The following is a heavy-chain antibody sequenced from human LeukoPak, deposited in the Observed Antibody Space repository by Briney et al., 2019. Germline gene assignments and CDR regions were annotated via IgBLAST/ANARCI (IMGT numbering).Heavy chain of an antibody. V-gene: IGHV1-69*13. CDR2: IIPIFGTA. Sequence: SVKVSXKASGYTFTSYGISWVRQAPGQGLEWMGGIIPIFGTANYAQKFQGRVTITADESTSTAYMELSSLRSEDTAVYYCASSAASFDYWGQGTLVTVSS. D-gene: IGHD2-2*01. J-gene: IGHJ4*02. CDR1: GYTFTSYG. CDR3: ASSAASFDY.